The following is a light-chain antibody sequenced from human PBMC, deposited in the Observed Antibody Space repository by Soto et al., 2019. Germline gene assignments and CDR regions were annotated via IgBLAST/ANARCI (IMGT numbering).Light chain of an antibody. J-gene: IGLJ2*01. CDR3: QSYDSSLSGSV. CDR1: SSNVGRNN. Sequence: QAVVTQPPSASATPGQRVIISCSGSSSNVGRNNVHWYQQVPGTAPKLLIYRNDQRPSGGPDRFSGSKSGTSASLAISGLRSEDEADYYCQSYDSSLSGSVFGGGTKLTVL. V-gene: IGLV1-47*01. CDR2: RND.